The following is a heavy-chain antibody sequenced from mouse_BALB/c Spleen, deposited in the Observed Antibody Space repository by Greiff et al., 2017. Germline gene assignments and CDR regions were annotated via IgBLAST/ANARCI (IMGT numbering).Heavy chain of an antibody. CDR2: ISSGGSYT. CDR3: ARHEGLERVYAMDY. D-gene: IGHD2-13*01. V-gene: IGHV5-9-3*01. CDR1: GFTFSSYA. Sequence: EVQGVESGGGLVKPGGSLKLSCAASGFTFSSYAMSWVRQTPEKRLEWVATISSGGSYTYYPDSVKGRFTISRDNAKNTLYLQMSSLRSEDTAMYYCARHEGLERVYAMDYWGQGTSVTVSS. J-gene: IGHJ4*01.